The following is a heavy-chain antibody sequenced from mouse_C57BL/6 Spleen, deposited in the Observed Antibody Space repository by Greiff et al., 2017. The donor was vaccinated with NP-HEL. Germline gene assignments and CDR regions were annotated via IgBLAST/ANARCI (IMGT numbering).Heavy chain of an antibody. D-gene: IGHD4-1*01. CDR1: GYTFTSYW. V-gene: IGHV1-62-3*01. Sequence: VKLLESGAELVKPGASVKLSCKASGYTFTSYWMHWVKQRPGRGLEWIGRIDPNSGGTKYNEKFKDKATLTVDKSSSTAYMQLSSLTSEDSAVYYCAKLGPFAYWGQGTLVTVSA. CDR2: IDPNSGGT. CDR3: AKLGPFAY. J-gene: IGHJ3*01.